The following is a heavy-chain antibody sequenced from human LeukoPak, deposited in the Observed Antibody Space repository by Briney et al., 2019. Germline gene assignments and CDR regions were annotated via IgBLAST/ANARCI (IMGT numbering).Heavy chain of an antibody. Sequence: PGGSLRISCAASGFTVSSNYMSWVRQAPGKGLEWVSVMYSGGSTNYADSVKGRFIISRDNSKNTLYLQMNSVRAEDTAVYYCARLWFGESNWFEPWGQGTLVTVSS. CDR1: GFTVSSNY. V-gene: IGHV3-53*01. J-gene: IGHJ5*02. CDR2: MYSGGST. CDR3: ARLWFGESNWFEP. D-gene: IGHD3-10*01.